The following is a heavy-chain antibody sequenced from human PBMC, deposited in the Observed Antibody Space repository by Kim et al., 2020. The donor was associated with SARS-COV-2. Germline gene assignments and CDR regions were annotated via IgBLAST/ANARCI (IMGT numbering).Heavy chain of an antibody. V-gene: IGHV1-18*01. Sequence: ASVKVSCKASGYTFTSYGISWVRQAPGQGLEWMGWISAYNGNTNYAQKLQGRVTMTTDTSTSTAYLELRSLRSDDTAVYYCARVGSGGRPEYYFDYWGQGTLVTVSS. CDR3: ARVGSGGRPEYYFDY. CDR2: ISAYNGNT. CDR1: GYTFTSYG. D-gene: IGHD3-16*01. J-gene: IGHJ4*02.